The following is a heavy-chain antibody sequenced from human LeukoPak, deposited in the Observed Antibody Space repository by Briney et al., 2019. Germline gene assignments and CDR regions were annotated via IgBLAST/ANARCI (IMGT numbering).Heavy chain of an antibody. CDR2: IKEDGSAK. J-gene: IGHJ4*02. CDR1: GFTFSSYW. Sequence: GGSLRLSCAASGFTFSSYWMSWVRQAPGKGLEWVANIKEDGSAKYYVDSVKGRFTISRDNAKNSLYLQMNNLRAEDTTVYYCVKDSPGYGAYDFDWGQGTLVTVSS. V-gene: IGHV3-7*01. CDR3: VKDSPGYGAYDFD. D-gene: IGHD5-12*01.